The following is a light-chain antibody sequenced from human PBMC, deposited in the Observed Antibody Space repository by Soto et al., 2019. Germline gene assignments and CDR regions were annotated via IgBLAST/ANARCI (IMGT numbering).Light chain of an antibody. V-gene: IGKV3-11*01. J-gene: IGKJ5*01. CDR1: QRVKTF. CDR3: QQRSNWPPIT. CDR2: DAS. Sequence: EIVLTQSPATLSLSPGERATLSCRASQRVKTFLVWYQQRPGQAPRLLIHDASHRAAGIPARFSGSGFGTDFTLTISSLEPEDAAVYYCQQRSNWPPITFGQGTRLEIK.